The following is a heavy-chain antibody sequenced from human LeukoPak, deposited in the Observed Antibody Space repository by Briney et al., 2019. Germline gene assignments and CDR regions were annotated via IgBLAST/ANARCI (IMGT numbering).Heavy chain of an antibody. CDR2: ISSSSSTI. CDR3: ARDRGDCSGGSCYDNWFDP. Sequence: GGSLRLSCAASGFTFSSYEMNWVRQAPGKGLEWVSYISSSSSTIYYADSVKGRFTISRDNAKNSLYLQMNSLRAEDTAVYYCARDRGDCSGGSCYDNWFDPWGQGTLVTVSS. D-gene: IGHD2-15*01. V-gene: IGHV3-48*01. CDR1: GFTFSSYE. J-gene: IGHJ5*02.